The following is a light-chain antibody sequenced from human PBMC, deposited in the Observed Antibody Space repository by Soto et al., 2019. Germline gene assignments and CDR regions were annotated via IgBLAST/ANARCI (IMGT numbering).Light chain of an antibody. CDR2: GAS. J-gene: IGKJ5*01. CDR1: QNVPANY. V-gene: IGKV3-20*01. Sequence: EVVLTQSPVTLSLSPGERATLSCRASQNVPANYLAWYQQKPGQSPRLLMSGASKRATGVPDRFSGSGSGTDFTFTISRLEPEDFVVYYCQQYGYSPITFGQGTRLEI. CDR3: QQYGYSPIT.